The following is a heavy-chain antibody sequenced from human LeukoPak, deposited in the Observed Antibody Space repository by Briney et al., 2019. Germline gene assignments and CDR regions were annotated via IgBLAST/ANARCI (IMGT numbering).Heavy chain of an antibody. J-gene: IGHJ2*01. CDR3: ARDSYSVVLKYDSCGSYF. V-gene: IGHV3-30*04. CDR2: ISYDGSVQ. CDR1: GSTLSRYV. Sequence: GRSLRLSCSASGSTLSRYVTRCVRQAPGKGLEWVATISYDGSVQYYPDSVKGRFTISRDNSKNTLHLQMNSMRPEYKAVYYCARDSYSVVLKYDSCGSYF. D-gene: IGHD3-22*01.